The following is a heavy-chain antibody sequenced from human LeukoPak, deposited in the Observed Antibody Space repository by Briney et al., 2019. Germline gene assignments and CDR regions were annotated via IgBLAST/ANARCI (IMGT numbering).Heavy chain of an antibody. CDR1: GGTFSSYA. J-gene: IGHJ6*03. CDR2: IIPILGIA. V-gene: IGHV1-69*04. Sequence: SVKVSCKASGGTFSSYAISWVRQAPGQGLEWMGRIIPILGIANYAQKFQGRVTITADKSTSTAYMELSSLRSEDTAVYYCARDRWEQYYYYYMDVWGKGTTVTVSS. CDR3: ARDRWEQYYYYYMDV. D-gene: IGHD1-26*01.